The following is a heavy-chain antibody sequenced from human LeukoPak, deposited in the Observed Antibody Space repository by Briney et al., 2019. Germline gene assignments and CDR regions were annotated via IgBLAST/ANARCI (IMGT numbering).Heavy chain of an antibody. CDR2: IGSSGNNI. J-gene: IGHJ4*02. Sequence: GALRLSCVASGFTFNTYSMNWVRQAPGKGLEWVSFIGSSGNNIYYADTVKGRFTVSRDNAKNSLYLRMNSLSAEDTAVYYCARVGLRFLEWLGAGDQRGFDYWGQGTLVTVSS. CDR3: ARVGLRFLEWLGAGDQRGFDY. CDR1: GFTFNTYS. V-gene: IGHV3-48*01. D-gene: IGHD3-3*01.